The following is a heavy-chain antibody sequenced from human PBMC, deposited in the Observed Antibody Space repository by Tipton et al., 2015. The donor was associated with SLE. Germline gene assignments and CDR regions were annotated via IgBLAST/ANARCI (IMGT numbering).Heavy chain of an antibody. CDR1: GDSINNYY. Sequence: TLSLTCSVSGDSINNYYWTWIRQPPGKGLEWIGYIFYSGTTNSNPSLESRVTMSVDTSKNQFSLMLSSATAADTAVYYCARHVGGFWSGSSFDDWGQGTLVTVSS. CDR3: ARHVGGFWSGSSFDD. CDR2: IFYSGTT. D-gene: IGHD3-3*01. J-gene: IGHJ4*02. V-gene: IGHV4-59*08.